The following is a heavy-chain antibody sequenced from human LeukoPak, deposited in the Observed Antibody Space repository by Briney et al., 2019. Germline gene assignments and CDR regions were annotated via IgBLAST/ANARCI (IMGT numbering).Heavy chain of an antibody. Sequence: WIGYIYYNGNTYYHPSLKSRVTISVDTSKNQFSLKLSSVTAADTAVYYCAREGGRATGPWGQGTLVTVSS. J-gene: IGHJ5*02. D-gene: IGHD5-12*01. CDR3: AREGGRATGP. V-gene: IGHV4-31*02. CDR2: IYYNGNT.